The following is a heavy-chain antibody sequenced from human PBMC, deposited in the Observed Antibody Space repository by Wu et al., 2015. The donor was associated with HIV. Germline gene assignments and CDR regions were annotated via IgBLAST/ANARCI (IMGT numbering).Heavy chain of an antibody. CDR2: VDPEDGET. CDR1: GYTFTDYY. Sequence: EVQLVQSGAEVKKPGATVKISCKVSGYTFTDYYMHWVQQAPGKGLEWMGLVDPEDGETIYAEKFQGRVTMTRDTSTSTVYMELSSLRSEDTAVYYCARDVIEQQLNAFDIWGQGTMVTASS. V-gene: IGHV1-69-2*01. J-gene: IGHJ3*02. CDR3: ARDVIEQQLNAFDI. D-gene: IGHD6-13*01.